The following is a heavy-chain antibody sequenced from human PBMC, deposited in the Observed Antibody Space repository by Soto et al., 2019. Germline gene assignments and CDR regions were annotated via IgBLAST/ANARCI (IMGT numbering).Heavy chain of an antibody. CDR2: ISPKSGNI. J-gene: IGHJ6*02. V-gene: IGHV1-18*01. Sequence: ASVKVSCKTSGYTLTRNGISWVRQAPGQGLEWMGWISPKSGNIKYAQKLQGRVIMTTDTSTSTAYMELRSLRSDDTAVYYCVKDRDSNSWPSRDVWGPGTTVTVSS. CDR3: VKDRDSNSWPSRDV. D-gene: IGHD3-22*01. CDR1: GYTLTRNG.